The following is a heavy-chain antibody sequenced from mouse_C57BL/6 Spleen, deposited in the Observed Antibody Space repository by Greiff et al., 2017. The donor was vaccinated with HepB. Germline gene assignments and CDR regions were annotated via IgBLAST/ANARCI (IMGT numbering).Heavy chain of an antibody. CDR2: ISNLAYSI. D-gene: IGHD4-1*01. J-gene: IGHJ1*03. CDR1: GFTFSDYG. Sequence: EVQGVESGGGLVQPGGSLKLSCAASGFTFSDYGMAWVRQAPRKGPEWVAFISNLAYSIYYADTVTGRFTISRENAKNTLYLEMSSLRSEDTAMYYCAREGLGQGYFDVWGTGTTVTVAS. CDR3: AREGLGQGYFDV. V-gene: IGHV5-15*01.